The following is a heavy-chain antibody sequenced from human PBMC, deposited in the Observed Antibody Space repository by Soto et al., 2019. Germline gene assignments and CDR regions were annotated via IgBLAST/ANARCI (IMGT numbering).Heavy chain of an antibody. V-gene: IGHV5-51*01. J-gene: IGHJ6*01. Sequence: GESLKISCKGSGYSFTSYWIGWVRQMPWKGLEWMGIVYPGDSDTRYSPSFQGQVTISADKSISTAYLQWSSLKASDTAMYYCARHRGRLVGCMDVWGQGTTVTVSS. CDR3: ARHRGRLVGCMDV. D-gene: IGHD1-26*01. CDR2: VYPGDSDT. CDR1: GYSFTSYW.